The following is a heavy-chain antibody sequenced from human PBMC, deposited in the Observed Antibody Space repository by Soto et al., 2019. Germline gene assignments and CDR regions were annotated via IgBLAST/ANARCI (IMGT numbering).Heavy chain of an antibody. CDR2: ISNNSSVT. D-gene: IGHD2-8*01. J-gene: IGHJ4*02. Sequence: XGSLRLSCAFSVFTFSNYSINCVRHSPGKWLEWLSYISNNSSVTYYADSVKGRFTISRDNAKNSLYLQMNSLRDDDTAVYYCVRDRDSYCSKCLCSGPYFEYWGPGTLVTVSS. CDR1: VFTFSNYS. V-gene: IGHV3-48*02. CDR3: VRDRDSYCSKCLCSGPYFEY.